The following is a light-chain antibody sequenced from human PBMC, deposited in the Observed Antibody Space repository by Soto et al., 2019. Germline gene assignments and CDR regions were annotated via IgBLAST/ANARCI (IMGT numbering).Light chain of an antibody. CDR1: QSISAW. CDR2: KAS. J-gene: IGKJ1*01. Sequence: DIQMTQSPSTLSASVGARVTITCRASQSISAWLAWYQQKPGKAPKLLIYKASTLESGVPSRFSGSGSGTEFTLTICSLQPDDFATYYCQQYNSDSRTFGQGTKVEIK. V-gene: IGKV1-5*03. CDR3: QQYNSDSRT.